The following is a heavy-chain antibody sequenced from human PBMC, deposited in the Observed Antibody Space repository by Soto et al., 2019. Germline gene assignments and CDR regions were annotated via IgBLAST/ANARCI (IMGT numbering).Heavy chain of an antibody. CDR2: ISWNSGSI. CDR1: GFTFDDYA. CDR3: ARDYYDSSGYYSGLDY. V-gene: IGHV3-9*01. Sequence: PGGSLRLSCAASGFTFDDYAMHWVRQAPGKGLEWVSGISWNSGSIGYADSVKGRFTISRDNAKNSLYLQMNSLRAEDTAVYYCARDYYDSSGYYSGLDYWGQGTQVTVSS. D-gene: IGHD3-22*01. J-gene: IGHJ4*02.